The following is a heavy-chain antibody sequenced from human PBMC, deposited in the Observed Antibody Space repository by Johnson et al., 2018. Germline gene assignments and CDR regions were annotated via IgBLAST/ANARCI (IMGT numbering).Heavy chain of an antibody. CDR3: AKVGDYDCYTRGYMDV. CDR2: ISYDESNK. D-gene: IGHD3-3*01. CDR1: GFSFSICA. Sequence: QVQLVESGGGVVLPGRSLRLSCAASGFSFSICAMHWVRQAPGKGLEWVAVISYDESNKYYADSVKGRLTIPRDNSKKTLYLQMNSLRVEDTALYYCAKVGDYDCYTRGYMDVWGKGTTVTVSS. J-gene: IGHJ6*03. V-gene: IGHV3-30*18.